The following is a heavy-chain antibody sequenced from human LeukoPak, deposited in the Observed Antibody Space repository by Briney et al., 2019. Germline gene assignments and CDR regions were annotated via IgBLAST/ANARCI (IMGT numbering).Heavy chain of an antibody. V-gene: IGHV3-23*01. CDR2: ITSSGAAT. J-gene: IGHJ4*02. CDR1: GFTFSSYA. Sequence: GGSLRLSCAASGFTFSSYAMSWVRQAPGKGLEWVSSITSSGAATYHADSVKGRFTISRDNSDNTLYLQMNSLRAEDTAVYYCAKDRPNYYGSNGHYYKLNGDCWGQGTLVTVSS. D-gene: IGHD3-22*01. CDR3: AKDRPNYYGSNGHYYKLNGDC.